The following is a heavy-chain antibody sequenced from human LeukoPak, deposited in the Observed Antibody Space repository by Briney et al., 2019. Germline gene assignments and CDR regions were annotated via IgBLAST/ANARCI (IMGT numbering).Heavy chain of an antibody. CDR1: GYSFTSYW. J-gene: IGHJ4*02. V-gene: IGHV5-10-1*01. Sequence: GEPLQISCNGFGYSFTSYWISWVRQMPGKGMEWMGRIDPSDSYTNYSPSFQGHVTISADKSISTAYLQWSSLKASDTAMYYCARHSKYYDILTGYYTSWHFDYWGQGTLVTVSS. CDR3: ARHSKYYDILTGYYTSWHFDY. D-gene: IGHD3-9*01. CDR2: IDPSDSYT.